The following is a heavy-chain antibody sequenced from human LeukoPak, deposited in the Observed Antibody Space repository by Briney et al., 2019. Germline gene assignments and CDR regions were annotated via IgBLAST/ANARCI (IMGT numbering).Heavy chain of an antibody. Sequence: SETLSLTCTVSGGSISSYYWGWIRQPPGKGLEWIGYISYSGSTNFNPSLKSRVTISVVTSKSQFSLRLNSVTAADTSVYYCARLWSGLRPPDYWGQGTLVTVSS. CDR3: ARLWSGLRPPDY. CDR1: GGSISSYY. J-gene: IGHJ4*02. V-gene: IGHV4-59*08. D-gene: IGHD3-3*01. CDR2: ISYSGST.